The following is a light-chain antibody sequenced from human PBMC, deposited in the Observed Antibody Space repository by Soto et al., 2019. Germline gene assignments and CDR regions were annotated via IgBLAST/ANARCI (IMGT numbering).Light chain of an antibody. CDR1: ESIRSNY. V-gene: IGKV3-20*01. CDR3: QQYGSSPWT. CDR2: GAS. J-gene: IGKJ1*01. Sequence: ETVLTQSPGTLSLSPGERATLSCSASESIRSNYLAWYRQTPGQAPRLLIFGASKRASGIADRFSGSGSGTDFTLIISILEPEDFALYYCQQYGSSPWTFGQGTKVEIK.